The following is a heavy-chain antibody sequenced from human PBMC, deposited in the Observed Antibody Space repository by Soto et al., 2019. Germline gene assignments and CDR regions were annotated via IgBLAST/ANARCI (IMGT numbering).Heavy chain of an antibody. CDR2: IKSKTDGGTT. CDR3: TTDHPPFGVVTFNWFDP. J-gene: IGHJ5*02. CDR1: GFTFSNAW. D-gene: IGHD3-3*01. Sequence: EVQLVESGGGLVQPGGSLRLSCAASGFTFSNAWMSWVRQAPGKGLEWVGRIKSKTDGGTTDYAAPVKGRFTISRDDSKNTLYLQMNSLKTEDTAVYYCTTDHPPFGVVTFNWFDPWGQGTLVTVSS. V-gene: IGHV3-15*01.